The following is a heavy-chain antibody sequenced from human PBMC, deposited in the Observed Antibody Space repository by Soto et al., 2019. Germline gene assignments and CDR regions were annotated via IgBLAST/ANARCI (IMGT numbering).Heavy chain of an antibody. D-gene: IGHD5-18*01. J-gene: IGHJ6*02. CDR1: GFTFSSYG. CDR3: AKVMLQLNYYYYGMDV. V-gene: IGHV3-30*18. CDR2: ISYDGSSK. Sequence: GGSLRLSCAASGFTFSSYGMHWVRQAPGKGLEWVAVISYDGSSKYYADSVKGRFTISRDNSKNTLYLQMNSLRAEDTAVYYCAKVMLQLNYYYYGMDVWGQGTTVTVSS.